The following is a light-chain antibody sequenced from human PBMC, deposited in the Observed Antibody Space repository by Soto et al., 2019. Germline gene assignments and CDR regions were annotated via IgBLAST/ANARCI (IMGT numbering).Light chain of an antibody. CDR1: SSDVGTYHY. Sequence: QSVLTQPASVSGSPGQSITISCTGTSSDVGTYHYVSWFQQHPGKAPKLIIHEVSHRPSGVSTRFSGSKSGTTASLTISGLQAEDEADYYCSSYRKSNTLVFGTGTKVTVL. CDR2: EVS. V-gene: IGLV2-14*01. CDR3: SSYRKSNTLV. J-gene: IGLJ1*01.